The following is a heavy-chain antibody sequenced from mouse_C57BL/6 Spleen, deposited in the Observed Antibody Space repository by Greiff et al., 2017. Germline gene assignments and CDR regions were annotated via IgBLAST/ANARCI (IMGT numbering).Heavy chain of an antibody. CDR1: GFTFSSYA. J-gene: IGHJ2*01. CDR2: ISDGGSYT. V-gene: IGHV5-4*01. Sequence: EVKLMEPGGGLVKPGGSLKLSCAASGFTFSSYAMSWVRQTPEKRLEWVATISDGGSYTYYPDNVKGRFTISRDNAKNNLYLQMSHLKSDDTAMYYCARDREDDFDYWGQGTTLTVSS. CDR3: ARDREDDFDY.